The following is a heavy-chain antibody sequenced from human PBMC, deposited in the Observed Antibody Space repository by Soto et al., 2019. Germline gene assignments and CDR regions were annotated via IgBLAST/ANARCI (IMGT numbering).Heavy chain of an antibody. D-gene: IGHD5-18*01. V-gene: IGHV1-18*01. CDR2: ISAYNGNT. J-gene: IGHJ6*02. CDR1: GYTFTNYG. CDR3: ARDRSDTAMGPRLIDV. Sequence: ASVKVSCKASGYTFTNYGISWVRQAPGQGLEWMGWISAYNGNTKYAQKLQGRVTMTTDTSTSTAYMELRSLRSEDTAVYYCARDRSDTAMGPRLIDVWGQGTTVTVSS.